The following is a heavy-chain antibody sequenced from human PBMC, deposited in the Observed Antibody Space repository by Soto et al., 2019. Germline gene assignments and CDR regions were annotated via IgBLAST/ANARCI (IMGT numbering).Heavy chain of an antibody. CDR3: ARESGTTGRYYYYGMDV. D-gene: IGHD1-1*01. V-gene: IGHV3-11*06. Sequence: QVQLVESGGGLVKPGGSLRLSCAASGFTFSDYYMSWIRQAPGKGLEWVSYISSSSSYTNYADSVKGRFTISRDNAKNSLYLQMNSLRAEDTAVYYCARESGTTGRYYYYGMDVWGQGTTVTVSS. CDR1: GFTFSDYY. CDR2: ISSSSSYT. J-gene: IGHJ6*02.